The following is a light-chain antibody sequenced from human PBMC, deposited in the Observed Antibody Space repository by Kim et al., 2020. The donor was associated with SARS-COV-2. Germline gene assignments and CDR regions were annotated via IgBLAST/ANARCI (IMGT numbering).Light chain of an antibody. CDR1: SSNIGAGYD. CDR2: GNS. V-gene: IGLV1-40*01. J-gene: IGLJ2*01. Sequence: RVTISCTGTSSNIGAGYDEHWYQQLPGTAPKLLIYGNSNRPSGVPDRFSGSKSGTSASLAITGLQAEDEADYYCQSYDSSLGGSVFGGGTQLTVL. CDR3: QSYDSSLGGSV.